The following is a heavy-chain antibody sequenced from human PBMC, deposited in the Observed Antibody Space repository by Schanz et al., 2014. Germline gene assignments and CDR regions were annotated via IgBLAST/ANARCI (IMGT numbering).Heavy chain of an antibody. CDR2: IRSDGSNE. Sequence: QVQLVESGGGVVQPGGSLRLSCAASGFTFSFSGMQWVRQAPGKGLEWVAFIRSDGSNENYADSVKGRFTISRDNSKNSLYLQMNSLRTEDTALYYCAKDSRGSSFDMDVWGQGTTVTVSS. CDR3: AKDSRGSSFDMDV. CDR1: GFTFSFSG. J-gene: IGHJ6*02. V-gene: IGHV3-30*02. D-gene: IGHD1-26*01.